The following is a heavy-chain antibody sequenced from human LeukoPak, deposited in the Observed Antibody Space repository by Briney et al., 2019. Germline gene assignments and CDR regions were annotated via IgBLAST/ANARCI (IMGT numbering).Heavy chain of an antibody. D-gene: IGHD5-12*01. Sequence: ASVKVSCKASGYTFTGYYMHWVRQAPGQGLEWMGWISAYNGNTNYAQKLQGRVTMTTDTSTSTAYMELRSLRSDDTAVYYCARDFGYRIFDYWGQGTLVTVSS. V-gene: IGHV1-18*04. CDR1: GYTFTGYY. CDR3: ARDFGYRIFDY. CDR2: ISAYNGNT. J-gene: IGHJ4*02.